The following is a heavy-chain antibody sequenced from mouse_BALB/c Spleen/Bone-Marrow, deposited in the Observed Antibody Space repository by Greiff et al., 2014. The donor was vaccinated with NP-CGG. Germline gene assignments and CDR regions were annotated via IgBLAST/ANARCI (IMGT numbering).Heavy chain of an antibody. D-gene: IGHD2-3*01. CDR1: GYTFTSYV. J-gene: IGHJ4*01. Sequence: ESGPELVKPGASVKMSCKVSGYTFTSYVMHWVKQKPGQGLEWIGYINPYNDGTKYNEKFKGKATLTLDKSSSTAYLELSSLTSEDSAVYYCARSDGYYGAMDYWGQGTSVTVSS. V-gene: IGHV1-14*01. CDR2: INPYNDGT. CDR3: ARSDGYYGAMDY.